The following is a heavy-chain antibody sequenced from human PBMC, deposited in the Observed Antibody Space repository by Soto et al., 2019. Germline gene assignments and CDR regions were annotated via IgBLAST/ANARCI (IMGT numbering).Heavy chain of an antibody. CDR1: GGSISSGGYY. V-gene: IGHV4-31*03. CDR2: IYYSGST. D-gene: IGHD3-3*01. Sequence: SETLSLTCTVSGGSISSGGYYWSWIRQHPGKGLEWIGYIYYSGSTYYNPSLKSRVTISVDTSKNQFSLKLSSVTAADTAVYYCARSSIRIRKFDYWGQGTLVTVSS. CDR3: ARSSIRIRKFDY. J-gene: IGHJ4*02.